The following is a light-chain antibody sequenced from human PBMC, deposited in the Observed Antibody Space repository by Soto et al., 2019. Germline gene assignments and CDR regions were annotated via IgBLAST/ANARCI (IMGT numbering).Light chain of an antibody. CDR3: ATWDSSLSAYV. Sequence: QSVLTQPPSVSAAPGQKVTITRSGSSFNIGKNYVSWYHQLPGTAPKLLIYDSTQRPLGIPDRVSGSKSGTSATLGITGLQTGDAADYYCATWDSSLSAYVFGTGTKVTVL. V-gene: IGLV1-51*01. CDR2: DST. J-gene: IGLJ1*01. CDR1: SFNIGKNY.